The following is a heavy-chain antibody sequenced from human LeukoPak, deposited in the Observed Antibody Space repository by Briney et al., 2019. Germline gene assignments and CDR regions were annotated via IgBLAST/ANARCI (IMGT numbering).Heavy chain of an antibody. CDR3: TRGGYKPIN. CDR2: IRSKAYGGTT. J-gene: IGHJ4*02. V-gene: IGHV3-49*04. Sequence: GGSLRLSCTASGFTFGDYAMSWVRQAPGKGLEWVGFIRSKAYGGTTEYAASVKGRFTISRDDSKSIAYLQMNSLKTEDTAVYYCTRGGYKPINWGQGTLVTVSS. D-gene: IGHD5-18*01. CDR1: GFTFGDYA.